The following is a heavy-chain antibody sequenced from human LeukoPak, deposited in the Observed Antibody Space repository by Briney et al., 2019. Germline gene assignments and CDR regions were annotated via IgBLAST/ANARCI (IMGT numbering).Heavy chain of an antibody. CDR3: ARDGSVGGSDAFDI. V-gene: IGHV3-7*01. J-gene: IGHJ4*02. D-gene: IGHD3-10*01. CDR1: GFTFSSYW. CDR2: IKQDGSEK. Sequence: GGSLRLSCAASGFTFSSYWMSWVRQAPGKGLEWVANIKQDGSEKYYVDSVKGRFTISRDNAKNSLYLQMNSLRAEDTAVYYCARDGSVGGSDAFDIWGQGTLVTVSS.